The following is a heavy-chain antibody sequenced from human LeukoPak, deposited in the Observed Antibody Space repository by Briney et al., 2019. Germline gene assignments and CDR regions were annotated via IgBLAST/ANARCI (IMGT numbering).Heavy chain of an antibody. CDR3: ARGTGAYYYL. CDR1: GGSISSGGYY. V-gene: IGHV4-31*03. Sequence: SQTLSLTCTVSGGSISSGGYYWSWIRQHPGKGLEWIGFIYYSGSTYYNPSLKSRVTISIDTSKNQFSLKLGSVTAADTALYYCARGTGAYYYLWGQGTMVTVSS. D-gene: IGHD3-22*01. CDR2: IYYSGST. J-gene: IGHJ3*01.